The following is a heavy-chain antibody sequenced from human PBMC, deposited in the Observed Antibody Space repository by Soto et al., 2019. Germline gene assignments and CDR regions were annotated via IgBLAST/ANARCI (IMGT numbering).Heavy chain of an antibody. D-gene: IGHD5-18*01. V-gene: IGHV4-30-4*01. Sequence: SETLSLTCTVSGDSISSNNNYWSWIRQPPGEDLEWIGFISYSGTTSYSPSLKSRVAISLDTSKNQFSLSLSSVTAADTAVYYCARGRGYSYGLDPWGQGTLVTVS. CDR3: ARGRGYSYGLDP. J-gene: IGHJ5*02. CDR1: GDSISSNNNY. CDR2: ISYSGTT.